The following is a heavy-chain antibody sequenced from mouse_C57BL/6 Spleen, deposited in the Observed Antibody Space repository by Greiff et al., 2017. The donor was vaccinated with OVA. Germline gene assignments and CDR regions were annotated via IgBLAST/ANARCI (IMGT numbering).Heavy chain of an antibody. CDR1: GYSFTGYF. Sequence: VQLKQSGPELVKPGDSVKISCKASGYSFTGYFMNWVMQSHGKSLEWIGRINPYNGDTFYNQKFKGKATLTVDKSSSTAHMELRSLTSEDSAVYYCARGRDGYYVGYYAMDYWGQGTSVTVSS. CDR3: ARGRDGYYVGYYAMDY. J-gene: IGHJ4*01. V-gene: IGHV1-20*01. D-gene: IGHD2-3*01. CDR2: INPYNGDT.